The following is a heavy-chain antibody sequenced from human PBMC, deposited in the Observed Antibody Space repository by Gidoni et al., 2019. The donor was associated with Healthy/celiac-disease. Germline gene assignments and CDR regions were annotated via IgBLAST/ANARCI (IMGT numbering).Heavy chain of an antibody. CDR2: INHSGRT. J-gene: IGHJ4*02. V-gene: IGHV4-34*01. D-gene: IGHD6-6*01. Sequence: QVQLQQWGEGLLKPSETLSLTCAVYGGSFSGYYLSWIRQPPGKGLELIGEINHSGRTNYNPSLKSRVTISVDTSKNQFSLTLSSVTAADTAVYYWARQEGEQLVGSPFDYWGQGTLVTVSS. CDR3: ARQEGEQLVGSPFDY. CDR1: GGSFSGYY.